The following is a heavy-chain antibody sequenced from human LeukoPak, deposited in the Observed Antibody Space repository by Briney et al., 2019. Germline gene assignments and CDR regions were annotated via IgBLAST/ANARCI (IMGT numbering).Heavy chain of an antibody. CDR1: GGSISSYY. V-gene: IGHV4-59*08. CDR2: IYYSGST. CDR3: ARGATVTTVAFDI. Sequence: PSETLSLTCTVSGGSISSYYWSWIRQPPGKGLEWVGYIYYSGSTNYNPSLKSRVTISVDTSKIQFSLKLSSVPAADTAVYYCARGATVTTVAFDIWGQGTMVTVSS. J-gene: IGHJ3*02. D-gene: IGHD4-17*01.